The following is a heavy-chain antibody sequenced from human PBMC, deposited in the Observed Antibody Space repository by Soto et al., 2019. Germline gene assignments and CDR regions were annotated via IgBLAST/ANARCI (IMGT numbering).Heavy chain of an antibody. CDR1: GYTFTSYG. D-gene: IGHD3-3*01. CDR2: ISAYNGNT. Sequence: ASVKVSCKASGYTFTSYGISWVRQAPGQGLEWMGWISAYNGNTNYAQKLQGRVTMTTDTSTSTAYMELRSLRSDDTAVYYCASVRFLEWLLDYWGQGTPVTVSS. J-gene: IGHJ4*02. CDR3: ASVRFLEWLLDY. V-gene: IGHV1-18*04.